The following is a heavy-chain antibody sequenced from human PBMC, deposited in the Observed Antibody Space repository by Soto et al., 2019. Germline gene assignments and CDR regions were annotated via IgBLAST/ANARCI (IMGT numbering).Heavy chain of an antibody. D-gene: IGHD2-2*01. CDR1: GFTFSSYA. CDR2: ISGSGGST. CDR3: AKERSYCSSTSCYPLDY. Sequence: GGSLRLSCAASGFTFSSYAMSWVRQAPGKGLEWVSAISGSGGSTYYADSVKGRFTISRDHSKNTLYLQMNSLKAEDTAVYYCAKERSYCSSTSCYPLDYWGQGTLVTVSS. J-gene: IGHJ4*02. V-gene: IGHV3-23*01.